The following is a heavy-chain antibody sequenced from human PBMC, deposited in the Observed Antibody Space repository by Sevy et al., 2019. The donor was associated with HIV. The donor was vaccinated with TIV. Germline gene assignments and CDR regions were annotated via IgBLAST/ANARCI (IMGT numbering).Heavy chain of an antibody. V-gene: IGHV3-73*01. CDR3: TRREMGNSSWYPYFDS. CDR1: GFTFSGSA. CDR2: IRNKANSYAT. D-gene: IGHD6-13*01. J-gene: IGHJ4*02. Sequence: GGSLRLSCAASGFTFSGSAIHWVRQASGKGLEWIGRIRNKANSYATAYAESVKGRFTISRDDSKNTAYLQMNSLKTDDTAVYYCTRREMGNSSWYPYFDSWGQGTLVTVSS.